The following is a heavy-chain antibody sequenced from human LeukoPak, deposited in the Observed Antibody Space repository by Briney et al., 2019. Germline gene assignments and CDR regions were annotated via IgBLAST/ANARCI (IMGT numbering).Heavy chain of an antibody. D-gene: IGHD2-8*01. CDR3: AKIAVSWVSCTIDY. Sequence: PGGSLRLSCTASGFTFSTYAMSWVRQALGKGLEWVSGLSNTGDSPYYADSVKGRFTISRDNSKNTLYLQMNSLGAEDTALYYCAKIAVSWVSCTIDYWGQGTLVTVSS. V-gene: IGHV3-23*01. J-gene: IGHJ4*02. CDR2: LSNTGDSP. CDR1: GFTFSTYA.